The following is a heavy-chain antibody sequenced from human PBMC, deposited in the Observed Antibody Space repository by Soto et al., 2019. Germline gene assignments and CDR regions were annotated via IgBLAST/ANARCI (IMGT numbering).Heavy chain of an antibody. D-gene: IGHD1-26*01. CDR1: GDSVSSKDAA. Sequence: PSQTLSLTCAISGDSVSSKDAAWNWIRQSPSRGIEWLGRTYYRSKWSTDYAVSLKGRITVKPDTSKNQFSLQLNSVTPEDTAVYYCARALAGSYGYWGQGTLVTVSS. J-gene: IGHJ4*02. CDR3: ARALAGSYGY. V-gene: IGHV6-1*01. CDR2: TYYRSKWST.